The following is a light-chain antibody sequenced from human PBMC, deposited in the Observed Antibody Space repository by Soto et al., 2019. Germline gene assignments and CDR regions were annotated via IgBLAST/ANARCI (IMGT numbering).Light chain of an antibody. J-gene: IGLJ2*01. CDR1: KLGDKY. Sequence: SYELTQPPSVSVSPGQTASITCSGDKLGDKYACWYQQKPGQSPVLVIYQDSKRPSGIPERFSGSNSGNTATLTISGPQAMDEADYYCQAWDSSTGVVFGGGTQLTVL. V-gene: IGLV3-1*01. CDR2: QDS. CDR3: QAWDSSTGVV.